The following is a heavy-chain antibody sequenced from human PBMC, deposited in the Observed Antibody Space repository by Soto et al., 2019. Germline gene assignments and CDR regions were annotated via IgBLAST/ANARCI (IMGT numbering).Heavy chain of an antibody. CDR3: AREAGPDRWFDP. Sequence: TLSLTCNVSGSSISSYFWTWIRQPSGKGLDWIGRISTSGTTNYNPSLKSRVTLSVDTSKNHFSLNLSSVTAADTAVYYCAREAGPDRWFDPWGQGTLVTVSS. CDR2: ISTSGTT. CDR1: GSSISSYF. V-gene: IGHV4-4*07. J-gene: IGHJ5*02. D-gene: IGHD6-19*01.